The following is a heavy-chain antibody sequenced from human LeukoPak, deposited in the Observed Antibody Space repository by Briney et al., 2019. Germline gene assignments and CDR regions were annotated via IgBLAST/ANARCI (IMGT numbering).Heavy chain of an antibody. V-gene: IGHV4-59*01. CDR1: GGSISSYY. D-gene: IGHD4-17*01. CDR3: ARGDGDYGIDI. J-gene: IGHJ3*02. Sequence: SETLSLTCTVSGGSISSYYWSWIRLPPGKGLEWIGYIHYSGSTNFNPSLKSRLIISIDSSKNQFSLKLSSVTAADTALYYCARGDGDYGIDIWGQGTMVTVSS. CDR2: IHYSGST.